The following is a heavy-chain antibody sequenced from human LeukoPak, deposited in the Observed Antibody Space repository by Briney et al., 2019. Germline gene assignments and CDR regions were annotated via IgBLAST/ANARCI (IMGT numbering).Heavy chain of an antibody. CDR2: INPNSGGT. J-gene: IGHJ4*02. Sequence: GASVKVSCKASGYTITGYYMHWVRQAPGQGLEWMGWINPNSGGTNYAQKFQGRVTMTRDTSISTAYMELNRLRSGDMAVYYCARSDSSSFKNDYWGQGTLVTVSS. V-gene: IGHV1-2*02. CDR1: GYTITGYY. D-gene: IGHD3-22*01. CDR3: ARSDSSSFKNDY.